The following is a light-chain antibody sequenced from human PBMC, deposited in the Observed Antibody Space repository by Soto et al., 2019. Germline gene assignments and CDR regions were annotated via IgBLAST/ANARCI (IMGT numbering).Light chain of an antibody. CDR3: QQYYDWPIT. CDR2: GAS. Sequence: EIVLTQSPGTLSLSPGERATLSCRASQSVSSTYLIWYQQKPGQAPRLLIYGASSRATGVPDRFSGGGSGTDFTLTISRLEPEDFAVYYCQQYYDWPITFGQGTRLEI. J-gene: IGKJ5*01. CDR1: QSVSSTY. V-gene: IGKV3-20*01.